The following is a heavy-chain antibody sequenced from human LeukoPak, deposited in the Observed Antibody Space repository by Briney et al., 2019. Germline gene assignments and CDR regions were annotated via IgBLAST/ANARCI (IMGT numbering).Heavy chain of an antibody. Sequence: PSETLSLTXTVSGGSISSYYWTWIRQPPGKGLEWIGYIYYTGSTDYNPSLKSRVTMSLDTSKNQFSLKLSSVTAADTAVYYCARGLHHWYFDLWGRSTLVTVSS. V-gene: IGHV4-59*01. CDR2: IYYTGST. CDR1: GGSISSYY. CDR3: ARGLHHWYFDL. D-gene: IGHD4-11*01. J-gene: IGHJ2*01.